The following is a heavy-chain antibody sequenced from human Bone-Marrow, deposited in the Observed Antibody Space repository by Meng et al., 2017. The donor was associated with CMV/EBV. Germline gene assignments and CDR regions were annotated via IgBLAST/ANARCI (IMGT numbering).Heavy chain of an antibody. V-gene: IGHV4-34*01. J-gene: IGHJ3*02. Sequence: ESLKISCAVYGGSFSGYYWSWIRQPPGKGLEWIGEINHSGSTNYNPSLKSRVTISVDTSKNQFSLKLSSVTAAGTAVYYCARGGEGPMGITNDAFDIWGQGTMVTVSS. CDR3: ARGGEGPMGITNDAFDI. CDR2: INHSGST. D-gene: IGHD3-22*01. CDR1: GGSFSGYY.